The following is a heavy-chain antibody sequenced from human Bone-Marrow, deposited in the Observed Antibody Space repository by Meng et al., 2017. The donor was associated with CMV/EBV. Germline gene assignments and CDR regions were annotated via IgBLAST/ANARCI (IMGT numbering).Heavy chain of an antibody. V-gene: IGHV3-30*02. Sequence: GESLKISCAASGFTFSSYGMHWVRQAPGKGLEWVAFIRYDGSNKYYADSVKGRFTISRDNSKNTLYLQMNSLRAEDTAVYYCARRVQGISHGIYYYYYGMDVCGQGTTVTVSS. J-gene: IGHJ6*02. CDR2: IRYDGSNK. CDR3: ARRVQGISHGIYYYYYGMDV. CDR1: GFTFSSYG. D-gene: IGHD1-14*01.